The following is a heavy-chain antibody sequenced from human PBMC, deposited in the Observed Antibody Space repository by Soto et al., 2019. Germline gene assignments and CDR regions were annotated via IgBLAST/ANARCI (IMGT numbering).Heavy chain of an antibody. V-gene: IGHV3-20*02. J-gene: IGHJ3*02. CDR2: KNGNGATT. D-gene: IGHD3-9*01. Sequence: GRSLRRSFATSGMTRGDQDMRWVRQAPGKGREWVSGKNGNGATTGYSVSVKGGFTISRDNAKNSLYLQMNSLRAEDTALYHCARGYYDIFAPPPFDICGQGTMVTVSS. CDR1: GMTRGDQD. CDR3: ARGYYDIFAPPPFDI.